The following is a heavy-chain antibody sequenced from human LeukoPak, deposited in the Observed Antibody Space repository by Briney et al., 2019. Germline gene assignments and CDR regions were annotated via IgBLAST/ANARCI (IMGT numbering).Heavy chain of an antibody. CDR1: GFTFISYG. Sequence: GGSLRLSCAASGFTFISYGMHWVRQAPGKGLEWVAVISYDGSKKYYADSVKGRFTISRDNSKNTLYLQMNSLRAEDTAVYYFAKDSHDYVWGSSSSFDHWGQGTLVTVSS. V-gene: IGHV3-30*18. D-gene: IGHD3-16*01. CDR2: ISYDGSKK. J-gene: IGHJ4*02. CDR3: AKDSHDYVWGSSSSFDH.